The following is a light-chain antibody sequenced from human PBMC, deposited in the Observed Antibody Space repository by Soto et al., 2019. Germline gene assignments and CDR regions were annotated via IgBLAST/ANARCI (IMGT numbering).Light chain of an antibody. V-gene: IGKV4-1*01. CDR1: QSVLYSSNNMNY. Sequence: DSVMTQPPESLAVSLXXGSTINCKSSQSVLYSSNNMNYLAWYQQKPGQPPKLLIYWASTRESGVPDRFSGSGSGTDFTLTITSLEPEDFAVYYCQHYDSARWTVGLGTRLEI. CDR3: QHYDSARWT. J-gene: IGKJ5*01. CDR2: WAS.